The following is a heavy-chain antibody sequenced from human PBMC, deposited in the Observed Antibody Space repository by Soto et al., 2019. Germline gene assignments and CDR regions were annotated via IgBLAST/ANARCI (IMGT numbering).Heavy chain of an antibody. CDR3: ARGYYYLLPFDY. D-gene: IGHD3-22*01. J-gene: IGHJ4*02. CDR2: IYYSGST. Sequence: ETLSLTCTVSGGSVSNGTYYWSWIRQPPGKGLEWIGFIYYSGSTNYNPSLKSRVTISVDTSKNQFSLKLSSVTAADTAVYYCARGYYYLLPFDYLGQGTLVTVSS. V-gene: IGHV4-61*01. CDR1: GGSVSNGTYY.